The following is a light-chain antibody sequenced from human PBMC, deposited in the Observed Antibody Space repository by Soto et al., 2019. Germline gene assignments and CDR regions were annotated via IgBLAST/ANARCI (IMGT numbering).Light chain of an antibody. V-gene: IGKV3-11*01. CDR1: QSVSSY. CDR2: DAS. J-gene: IGKJ2*01. Sequence: EIVLTQSPATLSLSPGERATLSCRASQSVSSYLAWYQQKPGQAPRLLIYDASNRATGIPARFSGSGSGTDFTLTISSLEPEDFAVYYCQQRSNWPPYTCGQGTKLEL. CDR3: QQRSNWPPYT.